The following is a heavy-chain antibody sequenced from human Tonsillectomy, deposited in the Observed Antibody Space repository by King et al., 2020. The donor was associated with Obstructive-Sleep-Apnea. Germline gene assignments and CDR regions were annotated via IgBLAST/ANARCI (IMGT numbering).Heavy chain of an antibody. Sequence: VQLQQWGAGLLKPSETLSLTCAVYGGSFSGYYWSWIRQPPGKGLEWIGEFNHSGSTNYNPSLKSRVTISVDTSKNQFSLKLSSVTAADTAVYYCARARGRRSALDAFDIWGQGTMVTVSS. CDR1: GGSFSGYY. V-gene: IGHV4-34*01. D-gene: IGHD2-15*01. CDR2: FNHSGST. J-gene: IGHJ3*02. CDR3: ARARGRRSALDAFDI.